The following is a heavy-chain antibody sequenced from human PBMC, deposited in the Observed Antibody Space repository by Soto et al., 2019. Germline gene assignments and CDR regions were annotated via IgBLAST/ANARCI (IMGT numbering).Heavy chain of an antibody. CDR3: ARSIAVAGTRFGAFDS. D-gene: IGHD6-19*01. V-gene: IGHV1-46*03. CDR1: GYTFTSYY. J-gene: IGHJ3*02. Sequence: ASVKVSCKASGYTFTSYYMHWVRQAPGQGLEWMGIINPSGGSTSYAQKFQGRVTMTRDTSTSTVYMELSSLRSEDTAVYYCARSIAVAGTRFGAFDSWGPGTMVTVSS. CDR2: INPSGGST.